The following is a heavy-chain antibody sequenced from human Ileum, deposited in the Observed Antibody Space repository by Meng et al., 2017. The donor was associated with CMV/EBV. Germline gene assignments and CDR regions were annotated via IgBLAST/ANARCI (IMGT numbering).Heavy chain of an antibody. D-gene: IGHD6-6*01. CDR1: EACGTRMPQH. Sequence: QVQRREPGPGRVGPRQPLCLPWPVCEACGTRMPQHWQGMRPPPGTGLEGFGYVSNTENTFDNPSFERLVSISLDTSTNQFSLSLTSVTAADTGVFYCVRLSWYNWFVPGGQGALVTVSS. V-gene: IGHV4-30-4*01. CDR2: VSNTENT. J-gene: IGHJ5*02. CDR3: VRLSWYNWFVP.